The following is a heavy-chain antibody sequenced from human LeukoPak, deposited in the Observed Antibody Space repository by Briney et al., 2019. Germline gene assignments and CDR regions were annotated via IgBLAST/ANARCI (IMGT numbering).Heavy chain of an antibody. D-gene: IGHD3-22*01. CDR3: ARDDYDSSGYLLY. V-gene: IGHV3-11*04. Sequence: GGSLRLSCAASGFTFSDYYMNWIRQAPGKGLEWVSYISSSGNTIYYADSVKGRFTISRDNSKNTLYLQMNSLRAEDTAVYYCARDDYDSSGYLLYWGQGTLVTVSS. CDR1: GFTFSDYY. J-gene: IGHJ4*02. CDR2: ISSSGNTI.